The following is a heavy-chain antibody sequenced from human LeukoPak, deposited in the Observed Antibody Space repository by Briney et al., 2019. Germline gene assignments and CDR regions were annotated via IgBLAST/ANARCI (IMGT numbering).Heavy chain of an antibody. CDR1: GGSITSYS. CDR2: IHVIGST. CDR3: ARRLYSSGYSDTFDI. V-gene: IGHV4-4*09. Sequence: PSETLSLTCTVSGGSITSYSWSWIRQTPGKGLEWIGHIHVIGSTNYHPSPESRVTISVDTSKNHFSLRLSSVTAADTAVYYCARRLYSSGYSDTFDIWGQGVKVTVSS. D-gene: IGHD3-22*01. J-gene: IGHJ3*02.